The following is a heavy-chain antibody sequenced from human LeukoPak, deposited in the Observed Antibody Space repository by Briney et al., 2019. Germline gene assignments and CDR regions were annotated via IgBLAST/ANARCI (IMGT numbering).Heavy chain of an antibody. J-gene: IGHJ4*02. CDR2: ISAYNGNT. V-gene: IGHV1-18*01. CDR3: ARGDYYDSSGYYRSDY. Sequence: ASVKVSCKASGYTFTSYGISWVRQAPGQGLEWMGWISAYNGNTNYAQKPQGRVTMTTDTSTSTAYMELRSLRSDDTAVYYCARGDYYDSSGYYRSDYWGQGTLVTVSS. D-gene: IGHD3-22*01. CDR1: GYTFTSYG.